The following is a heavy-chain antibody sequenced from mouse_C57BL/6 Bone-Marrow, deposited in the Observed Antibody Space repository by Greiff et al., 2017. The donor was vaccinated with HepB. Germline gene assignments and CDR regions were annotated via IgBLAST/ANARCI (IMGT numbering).Heavy chain of an antibody. D-gene: IGHD2-1*01. CDR2: IYPGNGDT. CDR1: GYTFTSYN. CDR3: YGNYRFDD. Sequence: QSGAELVRPGASVKMSCTASGYTFTSYNMHWVKQTPRQGLEWIGAIYPGNGDTSYNQKFKGKATLTVDKSSSTAYMQLSSLTSEDSAVYLYYGNYRFDDWGQGTTLTVSS. J-gene: IGHJ2*01. V-gene: IGHV1-12*01.